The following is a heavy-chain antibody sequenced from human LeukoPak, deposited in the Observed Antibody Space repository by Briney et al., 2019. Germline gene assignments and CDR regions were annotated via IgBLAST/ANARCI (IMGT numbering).Heavy chain of an antibody. CDR2: ISSSSTTI. CDR1: GFTFSSYS. CDR3: VRVRDGGLGCDY. D-gene: IGHD4-23*01. Sequence: GGSLRLSCAASGFTFSSYSMNWVRQAPGKGLEWVSYISSSSTTIYYADSVKGRFNIYRENAKNSLYLQMHSLRVGDTAVYYCVRVRDGGLGCDYWGQGTLGTVSS. J-gene: IGHJ4*02. V-gene: IGHV3-48*01.